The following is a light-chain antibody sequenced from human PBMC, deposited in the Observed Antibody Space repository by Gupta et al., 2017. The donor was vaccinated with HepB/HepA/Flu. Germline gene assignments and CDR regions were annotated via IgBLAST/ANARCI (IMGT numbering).Light chain of an antibody. CDR3: QQYVPNSPQT. CDR1: ESVYSNY. Sequence: EVVLTQSPGTLSLSPGERATLSCRASESVYSNYLAWYQHKIGQAPRLLIYGASSRATGIPDRFSGSGSGTDFTLTISRLEPEDFAVYYCQQYVPNSPQTFGQGTKVEI. V-gene: IGKV3-20*01. J-gene: IGKJ1*01. CDR2: GAS.